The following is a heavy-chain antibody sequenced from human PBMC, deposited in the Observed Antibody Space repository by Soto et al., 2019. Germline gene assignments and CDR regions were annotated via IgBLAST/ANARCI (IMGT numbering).Heavy chain of an antibody. CDR1: GGTFSRYG. J-gene: IGHJ4*02. CDR2: IIPLFGTA. Sequence: ASVKVSCKASGGTFSRYGINWVRQAPGHGLEWMGGIIPLFGTANYAQKFQGRVTITADESTGTAHMELRSLRSEDTAVYYCARDYGHDCSGGNCYFYFWGQGTLVTVS. V-gene: IGHV1-69*13. D-gene: IGHD2-15*01. CDR3: ARDYGHDCSGGNCYFYF.